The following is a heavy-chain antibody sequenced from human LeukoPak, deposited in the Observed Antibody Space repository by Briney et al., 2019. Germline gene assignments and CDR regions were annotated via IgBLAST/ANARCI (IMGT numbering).Heavy chain of an antibody. D-gene: IGHD3-22*01. CDR2: ISYDESNK. CDR1: GFTFSTYG. Sequence: GGSLRLSCAASGFTFSTYGMHWVRQAPGKGLEWVAVISYDESNKYYADSVKGRFTISRDKSKNTLYLQMNSLRAEDTAVYYCARLPTFYYDSSHYHYDYWGQGTLVTVSS. CDR3: ARLPTFYYDSSHYHYDY. V-gene: IGHV3-30*03. J-gene: IGHJ4*02.